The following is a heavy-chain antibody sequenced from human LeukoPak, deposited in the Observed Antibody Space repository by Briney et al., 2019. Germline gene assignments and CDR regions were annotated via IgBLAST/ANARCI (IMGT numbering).Heavy chain of an antibody. CDR1: GGSFSGYY. J-gene: IGHJ4*02. CDR3: ARENRGSYYGAFDY. CDR2: INHSGCT. D-gene: IGHD1-26*01. V-gene: IGHV4-34*01. Sequence: SETLSLTCAVYGGSFSGYYWSCIRQPPGKGLEWIGEINHSGCTNYNPSLKSRITISVDTSKNQFYLKLSSVTAADTAVYYCARENRGSYYGAFDYWGQGTLVTVSS.